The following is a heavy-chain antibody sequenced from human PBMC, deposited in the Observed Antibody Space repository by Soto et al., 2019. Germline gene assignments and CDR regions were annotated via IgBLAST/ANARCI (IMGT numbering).Heavy chain of an antibody. Sequence: AASVKVSCKASGYTFTSYDINWVRQATGQGLEWMGWMNPNSGNTGYAQKFQGRVTMTRNTSISTAYMELSSLRSEDTAVYYCARGLGPYCSGGSCYFGMDVWGQGTTVTVSS. V-gene: IGHV1-8*01. CDR2: MNPNSGNT. D-gene: IGHD2-15*01. CDR3: ARGLGPYCSGGSCYFGMDV. CDR1: GYTFTSYD. J-gene: IGHJ6*02.